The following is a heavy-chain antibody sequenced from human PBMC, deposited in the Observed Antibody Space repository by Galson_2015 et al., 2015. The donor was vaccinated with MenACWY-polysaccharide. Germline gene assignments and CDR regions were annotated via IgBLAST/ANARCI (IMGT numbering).Heavy chain of an antibody. J-gene: IGHJ5*02. D-gene: IGHD2-2*01. CDR3: ARPKPGYCSSTSCPPVRFDP. CDR2: IYYSGST. CDR1: GGSISSSSYY. Sequence: SEPLSLTCPVSGGSISSSSYYWGWLRQPPGKGLEWIGSIYYSGSTYYNPSLKSRVTISVDTSKNQFSLKLSSVTAADTAVYYCARPKPGYCSSTSCPPVRFDPWGQGTLVTLSS. V-gene: IGHV4-39*01.